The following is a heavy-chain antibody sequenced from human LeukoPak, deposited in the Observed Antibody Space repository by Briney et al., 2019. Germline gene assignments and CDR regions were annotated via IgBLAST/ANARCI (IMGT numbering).Heavy chain of an antibody. D-gene: IGHD3-10*01. CDR1: GGSISGHY. V-gene: IGHV4-59*11. J-gene: IGHJ4*02. CDR2: VFHSDTT. CDR3: ARGGPESYDQFDH. Sequence: SETLSLTCSVSGGSISGHYWSWIRQTLAKGLEWIGYVFHSDTTKYNPSLKTRVIIPTDTSRSQVSLRLTSVTAADTAVYYCARGGPESYDQFDHWGQGTLVTVSS.